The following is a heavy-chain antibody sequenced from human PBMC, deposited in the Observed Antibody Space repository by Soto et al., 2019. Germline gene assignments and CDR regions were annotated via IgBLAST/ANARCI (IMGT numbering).Heavy chain of an antibody. CDR1: GYSFNTYW. Sequence: GESLKISCKGSGYSFNTYWLAWVHQTPGEGLEWMGIIYPGDSDTRYSPSFQGQVTFSADKSISTAYLQWSSLRASDTAMYYCVRQTSQSQYYYYYDMDVWGQGTTITAP. CDR3: VRQTSQSQYYYYYDMDV. J-gene: IGHJ6*02. V-gene: IGHV5-51*07. CDR2: IYPGDSDT. D-gene: IGHD2-2*01.